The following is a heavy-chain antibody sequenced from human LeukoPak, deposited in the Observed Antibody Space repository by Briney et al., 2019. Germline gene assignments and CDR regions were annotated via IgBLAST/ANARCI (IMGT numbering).Heavy chain of an antibody. D-gene: IGHD5-24*01. CDR1: GFTFSNYA. CDR2: ISGSGGST. V-gene: IGHV3-23*01. J-gene: IGHJ4*02. Sequence: GGSLRLSCAASGFTFSNYAMSWVRQAPGKGLEWVSGISGSGGSTYYANSVKGRFTISRDNSKNTLSLQMNSLRAEDTALYYCAKGRGSDRDGFNFSGFRSAMPFPDYWGQGTLVTVSS. CDR3: AKGRGSDRDGFNFSGFRSAMPFPDY.